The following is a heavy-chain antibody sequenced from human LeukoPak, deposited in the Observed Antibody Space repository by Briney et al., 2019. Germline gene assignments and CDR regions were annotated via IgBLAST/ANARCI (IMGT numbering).Heavy chain of an antibody. V-gene: IGHV4-30-4*07. CDR2: IYYSGST. D-gene: IGHD3-22*01. CDR3: ARGGLLEYYYDSSGTFDY. Sequence: PSETLSLTCAVSGGSISSGGYSWSWIRQPPGKGLEWIGYIYYSGSTYYNPSLKSRVTISVDTSKNQFSLKLSSVTAADTAVYYCARGGLLEYYYDSSGTFDYWGQGTLVTVSS. J-gene: IGHJ4*02. CDR1: GGSISSGGYS.